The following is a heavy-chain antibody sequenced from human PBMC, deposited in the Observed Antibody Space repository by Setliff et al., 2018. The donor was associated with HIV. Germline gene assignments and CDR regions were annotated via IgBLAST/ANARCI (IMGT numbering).Heavy chain of an antibody. CDR1: GYTFTSYG. CDR2: ISGYNGNT. Sequence: ASVKVSCKASGYTFTSYGISWVRQAPGQELEWMGWISGYNGNTNFAQKLQGRVTMTTDTSTSTAYMELRSLSSDDTAVYYCARDRLNVYSSGWGVGYWGQGTLVTVSS. V-gene: IGHV1-18*01. J-gene: IGHJ4*02. CDR3: ARDRLNVYSSGWGVGY. D-gene: IGHD6-25*01.